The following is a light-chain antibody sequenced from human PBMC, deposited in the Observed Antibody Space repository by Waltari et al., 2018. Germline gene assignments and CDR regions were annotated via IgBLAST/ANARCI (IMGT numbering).Light chain of an antibody. CDR1: QSISSY. CDR3: QQSYSTPST. Sequence: DIQMTQSPSSLSASVGDRVTITCRASQSISSYLNWYQQKPGKAPKILIYAASSLQSGVPSSFSGSGSGTDFTLTISSLQPEDFATYYCQQSYSTPSTFGGGTKVEIK. CDR2: AAS. J-gene: IGKJ4*01. V-gene: IGKV1-39*01.